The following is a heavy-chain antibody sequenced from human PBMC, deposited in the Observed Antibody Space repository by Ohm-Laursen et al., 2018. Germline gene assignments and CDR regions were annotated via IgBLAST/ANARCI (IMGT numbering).Heavy chain of an antibody. V-gene: IGHV1-18*04. CDR3: ARDVLGYCSGGSCYGDWFDP. CDR1: GYTFTGYY. J-gene: IGHJ5*02. Sequence: ASVKVSCKASGYTFTGYYMHWVRQAPGQGLEWMGWISAYNGNTNYAQKLQGRVTMTTDTSTSTAYMELRSLRSDDTAVYYCARDVLGYCSGGSCYGDWFDPWGQGTLVTVSS. D-gene: IGHD2-15*01. CDR2: ISAYNGNT.